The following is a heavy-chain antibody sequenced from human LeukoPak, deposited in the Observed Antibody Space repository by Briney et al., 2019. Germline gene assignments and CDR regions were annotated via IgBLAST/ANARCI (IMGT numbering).Heavy chain of an antibody. CDR3: AALTPGVVIAVPFDP. CDR1: GFTFVNYA. J-gene: IGHJ5*02. Sequence: GSLRLSCTASGFTFVNYAMSWFRQAPGKGLEWVGFIRGKSYGETTEYAASVKDRFSNSRDDSKSVAYLQMNNLKIEDTAVYYCAALTPGVVIAVPFDPWGQGTLVAVSS. CDR2: IRGKSYGETT. D-gene: IGHD2-15*01. V-gene: IGHV3-49*03.